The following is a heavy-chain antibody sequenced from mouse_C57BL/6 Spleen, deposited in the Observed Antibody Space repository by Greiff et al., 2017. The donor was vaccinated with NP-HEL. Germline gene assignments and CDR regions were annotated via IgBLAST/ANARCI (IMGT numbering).Heavy chain of an antibody. V-gene: IGHV5-9-1*02. D-gene: IGHD4-1*01. CDR2: ICRGGDYT. CDR3: TRDRGLGPFDY. J-gene: IGHJ2*01. CDR1: GFTFSSYA. Sequence: EVKVEESGEGLVKPGGSLKLSCAASGFTFSSYAMSWVRQTPGKRLEWVAYICRGGDYTYYADTVKGRFTISRDNARNTLYLQMSSLESEDTAMYYCTRDRGLGPFDYWGQGTTLTVSS.